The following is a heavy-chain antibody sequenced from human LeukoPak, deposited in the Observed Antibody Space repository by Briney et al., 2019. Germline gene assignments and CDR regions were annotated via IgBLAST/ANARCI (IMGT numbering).Heavy chain of an antibody. Sequence: GGSLRLSCAASGFTVSSNYTSWVRQAPGKGLEWVSVIYSGGSTYYADSVKGRFTISRDNSKNTLYLQMNSLRAEDTAVYYCARETGGNWNRIDYWGQGTLVTVSS. J-gene: IGHJ4*02. CDR3: ARETGGNWNRIDY. CDR1: GFTVSSNY. V-gene: IGHV3-53*01. CDR2: IYSGGST. D-gene: IGHD1/OR15-1a*01.